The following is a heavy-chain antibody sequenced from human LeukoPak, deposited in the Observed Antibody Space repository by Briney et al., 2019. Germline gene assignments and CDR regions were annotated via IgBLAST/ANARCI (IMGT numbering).Heavy chain of an antibody. CDR1: GGSLSGYY. J-gene: IGHJ6*03. V-gene: IGHV4-34*01. CDR3: VRESSSTSWPYYYYYMDV. Sequence: SETLSLTCAVYGGSLSGYYWSWIRQPPGKGLEWIGEINHSGSTNYNPSLKSRVTIPVDTSKNQFSLTLSSVTAADTAAYYCVRESSSTSWPYYYYYMDVWGKGTTVTVSS. CDR2: INHSGST. D-gene: IGHD2-2*01.